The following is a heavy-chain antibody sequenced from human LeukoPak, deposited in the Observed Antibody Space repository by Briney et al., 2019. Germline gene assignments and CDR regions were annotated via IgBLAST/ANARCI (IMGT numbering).Heavy chain of an antibody. CDR1: GGTFSSYA. CDR3: ARDADIAVAGISSANWFDP. Sequence: SVKVSCKASGGTFSSYAISWVRQAPGQGLEWMGRIIPIFGMANHAQNFQGRATITADKSTSTAYMELSSLTSEDTAVYFCARDADIAVAGISSANWFDPWDQGTLVTVSA. V-gene: IGHV1-69*04. D-gene: IGHD6-19*01. CDR2: IIPIFGMA. J-gene: IGHJ5*02.